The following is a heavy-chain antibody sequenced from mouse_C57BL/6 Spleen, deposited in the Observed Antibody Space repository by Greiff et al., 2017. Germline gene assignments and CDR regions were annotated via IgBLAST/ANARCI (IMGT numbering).Heavy chain of an antibody. V-gene: IGHV1-42*01. J-gene: IGHJ3*01. D-gene: IGHD2-4*01. Sequence: EVQLKESGPELVKPGASVKISCKASGYSFTGYYMNWVKQSPEKSLEWIGEINPSTGGTTYNQKFKAKATLTVDKSSSTAYMQLKSLTSEDSAVYYCARGKDYYDYDEGFAYWGQGTLVTVSA. CDR1: GYSFTGYY. CDR3: ARGKDYYDYDEGFAY. CDR2: INPSTGGT.